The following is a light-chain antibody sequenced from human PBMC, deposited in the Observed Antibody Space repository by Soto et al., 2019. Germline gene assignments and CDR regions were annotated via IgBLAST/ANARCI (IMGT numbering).Light chain of an antibody. V-gene: IGKV3-15*01. CDR2: GAS. J-gene: IGKJ1*01. CDR3: QQYINLWT. Sequence: EIVMTQSPATLSVSPGERVTLSCRASQSVSSNLARYQQKPGQSPRLLIYGASTRATGIPARFSGSGSGTGFTLTISSLQSEDFAVYYCQQYINLWTFGQGTKVDIK. CDR1: QSVSSN.